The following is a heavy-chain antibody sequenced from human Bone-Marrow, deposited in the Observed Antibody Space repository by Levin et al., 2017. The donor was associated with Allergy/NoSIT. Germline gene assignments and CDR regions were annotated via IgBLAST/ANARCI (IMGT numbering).Heavy chain of an antibody. D-gene: IGHD6-25*01. J-gene: IGHJ5*02. Sequence: GESLKISCSTSGFPFGDYAMSWFRQAPGEAPEWLGYIKSKRTGGSTKYAESLQGRFSVSRDDSMGTAYLQLSSLKVEDTGMYYCALGGAAAAWGQGTLVTVSS. V-gene: IGHV3-49*03. CDR2: IKSKRTGGST. CDR3: ALGGAAAA. CDR1: GFPFGDYA.